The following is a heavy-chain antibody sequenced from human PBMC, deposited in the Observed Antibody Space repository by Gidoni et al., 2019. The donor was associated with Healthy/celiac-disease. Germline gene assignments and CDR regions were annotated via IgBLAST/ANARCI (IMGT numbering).Heavy chain of an antibody. CDR3: ARPGRSYYYYGMDV. Sequence: QVQLQHWGAGLFKPSETLSLTCAVYGGSFSGYYWSWIRQPPGKGLEWIGEINHSGSTNYNPSLKSRVTISVDTSKNQFSLKLSSVTAADTAVYYCARPGRSYYYYGMDVWGQGTTVTVSS. V-gene: IGHV4-34*01. D-gene: IGHD1-1*01. CDR1: GGSFSGYY. CDR2: INHSGST. J-gene: IGHJ6*02.